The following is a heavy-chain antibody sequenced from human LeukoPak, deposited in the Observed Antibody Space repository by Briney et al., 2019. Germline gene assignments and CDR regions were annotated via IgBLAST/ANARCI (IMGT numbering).Heavy chain of an antibody. CDR2: ISPYTGNT. J-gene: IGHJ5*02. D-gene: IGHD6-6*01. CDR1: GYTFTNYD. CDR3: AREPILIAARLDP. Sequence: GASVKVSCKTSGYTFTNYDINWVRQAPGQGVEWMGWISPYTGNTNYTQQFQGRVTMTTDTYTSTAYMELRSLRSDDTAVYYCAREPILIAARLDPWGQGTLVTVSS. V-gene: IGHV1-18*01.